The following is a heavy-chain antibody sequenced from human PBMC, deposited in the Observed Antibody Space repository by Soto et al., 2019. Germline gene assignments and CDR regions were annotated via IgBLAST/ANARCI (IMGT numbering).Heavy chain of an antibody. D-gene: IGHD3-10*01. Sequence: QVQLVESGGGLVKPGGSLRLSCTASGFTFTDHYMTWIRQAPGKGLEWVSYINSGGSNIYYADSERGRFTISRDNDKNSVYLKMSSVRAVDTAIYYCARDIRGANWGHGTLVIVSS. CDR1: GFTFTDHY. CDR3: ARDIRGAN. CDR2: INSGGSNI. V-gene: IGHV3-11*01. J-gene: IGHJ4*01.